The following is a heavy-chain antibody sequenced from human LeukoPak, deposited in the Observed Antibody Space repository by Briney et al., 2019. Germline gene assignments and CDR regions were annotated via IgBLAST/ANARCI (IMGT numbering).Heavy chain of an antibody. J-gene: IGHJ4*02. Sequence: GGSLRLSCAASGFTVSSNYMSWVRQAPGKGLEWVSVIYSGGSTYYADSVKGRFTISRDNSRNTLYLQMNSLRAEDTAVYYCARAKPKNMVRGLIMRRESRYYFDYWGQGTLVTVSS. CDR1: GFTVSSNY. CDR2: IYSGGST. D-gene: IGHD3-10*01. V-gene: IGHV3-66*01. CDR3: ARAKPKNMVRGLIMRRESRYYFDY.